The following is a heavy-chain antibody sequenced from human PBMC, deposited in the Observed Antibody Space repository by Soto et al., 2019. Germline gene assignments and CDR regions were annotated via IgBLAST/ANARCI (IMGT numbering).Heavy chain of an antibody. CDR2: IYYSGST. CDR3: ARHAPVVVVAATGGLGWFDP. CDR1: GGSISSSSYY. Sequence: QLQLQESGPGLVKPSETLSLTCTVSGGSISSSSYYWGWIRQPPGKGLEWIGSIYYSGSTYYNPSLKSRVTISVDTSKNQFSLKLSSVTAADTAVYYCARHAPVVVVAATGGLGWFDPWGQGTLVTVSS. V-gene: IGHV4-39*01. J-gene: IGHJ5*02. D-gene: IGHD2-15*01.